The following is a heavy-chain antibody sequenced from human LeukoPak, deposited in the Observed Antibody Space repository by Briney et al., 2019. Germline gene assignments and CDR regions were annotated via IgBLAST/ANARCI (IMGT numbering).Heavy chain of an antibody. J-gene: IGHJ1*01. CDR3: ASGGTLYFQH. V-gene: IGHV1-69*04. CDR1: GGTFSSFA. Sequence: ASVKVSCKASGGTFSSFAISWVRQAPGQGLEWMGRIIPILGIANYAQKFQGRVTITADKSTSTAYMELGSLRSEDTAVYYCASGGTLYFQHWGQGTLVTVSS. CDR2: IIPILGIA. D-gene: IGHD3-3*01.